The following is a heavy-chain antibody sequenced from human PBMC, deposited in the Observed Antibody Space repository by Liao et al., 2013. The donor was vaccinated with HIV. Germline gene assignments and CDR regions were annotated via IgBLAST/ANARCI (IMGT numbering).Heavy chain of an antibody. Sequence: QVQLQESGPGLVKPSETLFLTCTVTGDSTSDYYWSWIRQPAGKGLEWIGRVHASGSTNYNPSLRSRVTMSVDTSRNQFSLKLSSVTAADTAVYYCARALPTPYAFDIWGQGTMVTVSS. CDR2: VHASGST. J-gene: IGHJ3*02. CDR3: ARALPTPYAFDI. V-gene: IGHV4-4*07. CDR1: GDSTSDYY.